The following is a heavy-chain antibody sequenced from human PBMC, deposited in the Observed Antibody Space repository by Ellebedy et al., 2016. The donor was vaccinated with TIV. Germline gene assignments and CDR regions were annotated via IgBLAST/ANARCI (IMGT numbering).Heavy chain of an antibody. D-gene: IGHD5-18*01. CDR2: ISYDGSNK. Sequence: GGSLRLXXAASGFTFSSYGMHWVRQAPGKGLEWVAVISYDGSNKYYADSVKGRFTISRDNSKNTLYLQMNSLRAEDTAVYYCAKEPGYSYGYYYYYGMDVWGQGTTVTVSS. J-gene: IGHJ6*02. CDR3: AKEPGYSYGYYYYYGMDV. V-gene: IGHV3-30*18. CDR1: GFTFSSYG.